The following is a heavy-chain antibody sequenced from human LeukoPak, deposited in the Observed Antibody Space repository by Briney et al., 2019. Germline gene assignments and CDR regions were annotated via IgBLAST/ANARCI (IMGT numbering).Heavy chain of an antibody. Sequence: GGSLRLSCAASGFPVSSNYMSWVRQAPGKGLEWVSVIYSGGSTYYADSVKGRFTISRDNSKNTLYLQMNSLRAEDTAVYYCARDIALDYYDSSTRWFDPWGQGTLVTVSS. CDR2: IYSGGST. D-gene: IGHD3-22*01. J-gene: IGHJ5*02. V-gene: IGHV3-66*01. CDR3: ARDIALDYYDSSTRWFDP. CDR1: GFPVSSNY.